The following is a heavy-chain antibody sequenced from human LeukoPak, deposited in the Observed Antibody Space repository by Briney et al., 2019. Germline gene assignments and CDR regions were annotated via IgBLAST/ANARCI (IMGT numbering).Heavy chain of an antibody. D-gene: IGHD2-21*02. CDR3: AKNGGDSYGTGHFDY. CDR1: GFTFSSYA. J-gene: IGHJ4*02. CDR2: IGGRGDNT. Sequence: GGSLRLSCAASGFTFSSYAMTWFRQAPGKGLEWVSAIGGRGDNTYYADSVRGRFTISRDNSKSTLYLQMNSLRAEDTAIYYCAKNGGDSYGTGHFDYWGQGTLVTVSS. V-gene: IGHV3-23*01.